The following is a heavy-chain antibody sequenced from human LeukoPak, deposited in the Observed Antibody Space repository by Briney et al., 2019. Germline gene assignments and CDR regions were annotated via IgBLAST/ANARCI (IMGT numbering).Heavy chain of an antibody. CDR3: ARKILITFGPNSHPMDV. CDR1: GFTFSDYN. CDR2: ISSSGFSV. D-gene: IGHD3-16*01. V-gene: IGHV3-11*01. Sequence: GGSLRLSCAASGFTFSDYNMTWIRQAPGKGLEWVANISSSGFSVDYAHSVKGRFIISRGNVKNTLSLQMNSLRAGDTAVYYCARKILITFGPNSHPMDVWGQGTTVTVS. J-gene: IGHJ6*02.